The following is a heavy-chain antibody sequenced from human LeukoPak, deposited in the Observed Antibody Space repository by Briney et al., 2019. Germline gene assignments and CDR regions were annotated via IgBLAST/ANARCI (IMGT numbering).Heavy chain of an antibody. J-gene: IGHJ4*02. CDR1: GGSISSSSYY. Sequence: SETLSHTCTVSGGSISSSSYYWGWIRQPPGKGLEWIGRIYYSGVTYYNPSLESRVTILVDTSKNQFSLKLSSVTATDTAVYYCASPLGYCSSTNCYGDYWGQGTLVTVSS. CDR2: IYYSGVT. D-gene: IGHD2-2*01. CDR3: ASPLGYCSSTNCYGDY. V-gene: IGHV4-39*01.